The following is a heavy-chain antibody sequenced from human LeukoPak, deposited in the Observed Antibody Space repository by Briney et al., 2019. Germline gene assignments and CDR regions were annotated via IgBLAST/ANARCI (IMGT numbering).Heavy chain of an antibody. Sequence: PGGSLRLSCAASGFNFNIHSMNWVRQAPGKGLEWVSYITSSSSTIYYADSVRGRFIISRDNAKKSVYLQLNNLRADDTAVYYCARSTEWYADYWGQGTLVTVSS. CDR2: ITSSSSTI. J-gene: IGHJ4*02. CDR1: GFNFNIHS. V-gene: IGHV3-48*01. D-gene: IGHD3-3*01. CDR3: ARSTEWYADY.